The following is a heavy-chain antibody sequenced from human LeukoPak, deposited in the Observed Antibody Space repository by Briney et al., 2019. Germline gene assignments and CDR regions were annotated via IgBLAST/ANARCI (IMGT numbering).Heavy chain of an antibody. CDR3: AELGITMIGGV. J-gene: IGHJ6*04. CDR1: GFTFSSYT. V-gene: IGHV3-7*01. Sequence: GGSLRLSCAASGFTFSSYTIHWIRQLPGKGLEWVANTNQDGTEKYYVDSVKGRFTISRDNAKNSLYLQMNSLRAEDTAVYYCAELGITMIGGVWGKGTTVTISS. CDR2: TNQDGTEK. D-gene: IGHD3-10*02.